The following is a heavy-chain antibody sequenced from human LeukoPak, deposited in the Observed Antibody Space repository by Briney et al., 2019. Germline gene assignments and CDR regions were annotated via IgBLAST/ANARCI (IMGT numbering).Heavy chain of an antibody. J-gene: IGHJ4*02. Sequence: GSLRLSCKGSGYSFSTYWIGWVRQVPGKGLEWVGIIYPDVSDTRYSPAFQGQVTMSVDKSTNTAYLQWGSLKASDSAMYYCARGADSSGHYDSGGQGTLVTVSA. V-gene: IGHV5-51*01. CDR1: GYSFSTYW. CDR2: IYPDVSDT. CDR3: ARGADSSGHYDS. D-gene: IGHD3-22*01.